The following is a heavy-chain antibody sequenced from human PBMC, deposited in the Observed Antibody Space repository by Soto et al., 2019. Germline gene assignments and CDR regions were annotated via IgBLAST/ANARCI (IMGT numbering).Heavy chain of an antibody. CDR1: GFTFSTYW. CDR3: ARWIRGTPDS. Sequence: EVQLVASGGGLVQPGGSLRLSCAASGFTFSTYWMGWVRQAPGKGREWVANISPDGSVTYYVESMKGRFIISRDNAKNSLYLQVNSLRAEDTAVYYCARWIRGTPDSWGQGTLVTVSS. CDR2: ISPDGSVT. J-gene: IGHJ5*01. V-gene: IGHV3-7*04. D-gene: IGHD3-10*01.